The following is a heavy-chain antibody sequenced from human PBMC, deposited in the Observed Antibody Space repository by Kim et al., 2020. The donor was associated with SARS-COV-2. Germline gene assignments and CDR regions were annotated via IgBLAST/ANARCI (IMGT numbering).Heavy chain of an antibody. CDR2: IWYDGSNK. V-gene: IGHV3-33*01. CDR3: ARDLVTSGYDHYYYYYGMDV. J-gene: IGHJ6*02. D-gene: IGHD5-12*01. CDR1: GFTFSSYG. Sequence: GESLKISCAASGFTFSSYGMHWVRQAPGKGLEWVAVIWYDGSNKYYADSVKGRFTISRDNSKNTLYLQMNSLRAEDTAVYYCARDLVTSGYDHYYYYYGMDVWGQGTTVTVSS.